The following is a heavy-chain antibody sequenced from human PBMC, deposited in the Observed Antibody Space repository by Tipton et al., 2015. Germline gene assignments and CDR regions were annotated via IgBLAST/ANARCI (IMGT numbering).Heavy chain of an antibody. Sequence: LRLSCTVSGVSISSYYWTWIRQPPGKGLEWIGSISHSGNTYYNPSLKSRVTISVDTSKSQFSLRLSSVTAADTAVYYCAAHCISTSCYYWFDPWGQGTLVTVSS. D-gene: IGHD2-2*01. CDR1: GVSISSYY. V-gene: IGHV4-59*04. CDR3: AAHCISTSCYYWFDP. CDR2: ISHSGNT. J-gene: IGHJ5*02.